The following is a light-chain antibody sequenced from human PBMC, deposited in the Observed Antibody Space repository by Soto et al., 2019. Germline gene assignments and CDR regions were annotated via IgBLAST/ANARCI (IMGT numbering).Light chain of an antibody. J-gene: IGKJ1*01. CDR2: DTS. CDR1: QSVRDRY. Sequence: EIVLTQSPGTLSLSPGERATLSCRASQSVRDRYLAWYQQKPGQAPSLLIYDTSTRATGVPNRFSGSGSGTEFTLTISSLQPDDFATYYCQQYNSYSWTFGQGTKV. CDR3: QQYNSYSWT. V-gene: IGKV3-20*01.